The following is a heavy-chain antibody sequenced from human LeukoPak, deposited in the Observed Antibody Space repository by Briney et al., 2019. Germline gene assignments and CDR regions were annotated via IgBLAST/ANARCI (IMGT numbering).Heavy chain of an antibody. D-gene: IGHD2-2*01. Sequence: PSQTLSLTCTVSGGSGSSGGYYWSWIRQHPGKGLEWIGYVFYSGATYYNPSLKSRVSMSVDTSKNQLFLHLNSVTIADTAVYYCARVKGYCSSAGCSAWDYWGRGAQVTVCS. J-gene: IGHJ4*02. V-gene: IGHV4-31*03. CDR2: VFYSGAT. CDR3: ARVKGYCSSAGCSAWDY. CDR1: GGSGSSGGYY.